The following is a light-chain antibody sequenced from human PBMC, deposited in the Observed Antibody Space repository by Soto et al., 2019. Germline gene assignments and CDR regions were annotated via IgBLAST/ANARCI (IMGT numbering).Light chain of an antibody. J-gene: IGLJ1*01. CDR3: NSYVAGSNV. CDR1: SSDVGGYNY. Sequence: QSALTQPRSVSGSPGQSVTISCTGASSDVGGYNYVSWYQQHPGKAPKLMIYDVSKRPSGVPDRFSGSKSGSTASLTVSGLQTEDEADYYCNSYVAGSNVFGTGTKVTVL. CDR2: DVS. V-gene: IGLV2-11*01.